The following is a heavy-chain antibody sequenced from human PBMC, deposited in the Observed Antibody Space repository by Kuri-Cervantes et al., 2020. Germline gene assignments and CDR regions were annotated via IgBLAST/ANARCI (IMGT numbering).Heavy chain of an antibody. J-gene: IGHJ3*02. V-gene: IGHV1-2*02. D-gene: IGHD2-15*01. CDR2: INPNSGGT. CDR1: GYTFTGYY. CDR3: ARKAGYCSGGSCYRWGDAFDI. Sequence: ASVKVSCKASGYTFTGYYMHWVRQAPGQGLEWMGWINPNSGGTNYAQKFQGRVTMTRDTSISTAYMELSRLRSDDTAVYYCARKAGYCSGGSCYRWGDAFDIWGQGTMVTVSS.